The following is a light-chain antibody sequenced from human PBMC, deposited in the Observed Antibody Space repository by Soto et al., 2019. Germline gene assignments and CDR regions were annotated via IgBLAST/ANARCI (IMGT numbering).Light chain of an antibody. CDR3: QQVKSYPRT. CDR2: EES. J-gene: IGKJ4*01. CDR1: QPLTNN. Sequence: DIHLTQSSSSLSASVGDRVTTPCLASQPLTNNLAWYQQKPGNPPRLMIYEESTLHSGVPSRFSGRKVGTQCILTIDSLQPEDFATYYCQQVKSYPRTLGGGTKVDIK. V-gene: IGKV1-9*01.